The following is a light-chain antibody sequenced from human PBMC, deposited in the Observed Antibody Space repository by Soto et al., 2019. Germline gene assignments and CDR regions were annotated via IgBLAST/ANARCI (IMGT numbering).Light chain of an antibody. V-gene: IGLV2-14*01. Sequence: QSALTQPASLSGSPGQSITISCTGTNSDVGGYNYVSWYQQYPGKVPKLMIYEVSHRPSGVSNRFSGSKSGNTASLTISGLQAEDEADYYYSSYSTSSPYVFGTGTKVTVL. CDR2: EVS. CDR3: SSYSTSSPYV. J-gene: IGLJ1*01. CDR1: NSDVGGYNY.